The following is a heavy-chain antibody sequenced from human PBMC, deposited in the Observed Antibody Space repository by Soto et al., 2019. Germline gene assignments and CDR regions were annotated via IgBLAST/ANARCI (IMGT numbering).Heavy chain of an antibody. D-gene: IGHD3-22*01. Sequence: PGGSLRIACAASGFTFRSFWMSWVRQAPGKGLEWVANIKEDGSEKHYVDAVKGRFTISRDNANNSLYLQMNSLRVEDTAMYFCARPRDSRGYSLFDFWGQGALVTVSS. V-gene: IGHV3-7*01. CDR1: GFTFRSFW. CDR3: ARPRDSRGYSLFDF. J-gene: IGHJ4*02. CDR2: IKEDGSEK.